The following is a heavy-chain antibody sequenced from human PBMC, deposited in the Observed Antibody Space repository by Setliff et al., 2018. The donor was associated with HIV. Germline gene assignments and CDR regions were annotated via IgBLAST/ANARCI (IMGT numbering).Heavy chain of an antibody. D-gene: IGHD1-26*01. CDR3: ARSSLGVGSKDLQV. CDR1: GGSINTDY. J-gene: IGHJ1*01. Sequence: SETLSLTCTVSGGSINTDYWSWIRQPAGKGLEFLGRISATGTINYNPSLRSRLTLSVDTPNNQFSLKLTSVTAADTAVYYCARSSLGVGSKDLQVWGQGTLVTVSS. V-gene: IGHV4-4*07. CDR2: ISATGTI.